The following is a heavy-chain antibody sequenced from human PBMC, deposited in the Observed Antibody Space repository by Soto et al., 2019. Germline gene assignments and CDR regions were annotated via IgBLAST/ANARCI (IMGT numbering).Heavy chain of an antibody. J-gene: IGHJ6*02. D-gene: IGHD3-16*01. CDR1: GFTFSSYE. V-gene: IGHV3-48*03. Sequence: EVQLVESGGGLVQPGGSLRLSCAASGFTFSSYEMNWVRQAPGKGLEWVSYISSSGSTIYYADSVKGRFTISRDNAKNSLYLQMNSLRAEDTAVYYCARGGGARLGLYYYYGMDVWGQGTTVTVSS. CDR3: ARGGGARLGLYYYYGMDV. CDR2: ISSSGSTI.